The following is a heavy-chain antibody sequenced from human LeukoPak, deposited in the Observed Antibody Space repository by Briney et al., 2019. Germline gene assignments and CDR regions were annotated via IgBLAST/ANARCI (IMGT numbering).Heavy chain of an antibody. CDR1: GGSISSYY. D-gene: IGHD5/OR15-5a*01. Sequence: PSETLSLTCTVSGGSISSYYWGWIRQPPGKGLEWIGSIYYSGSTYYNPSLKSRVTISVDTSKNQFSLKLSSVTAADTAVYYCARDSLYPFDYWGQGTLVTVSS. CDR3: ARDSLYPFDY. CDR2: IYYSGST. J-gene: IGHJ4*02. V-gene: IGHV4-39*07.